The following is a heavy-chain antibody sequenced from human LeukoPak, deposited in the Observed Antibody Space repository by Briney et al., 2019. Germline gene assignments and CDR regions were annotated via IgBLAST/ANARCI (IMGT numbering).Heavy chain of an antibody. CDR2: IYGSGST. Sequence: PGGSLRLSCTASGFTVSNSYMTWVRQAPGKGLEGVSVIYGSGSTFYADSVKGRFTISRDSSKNTLYLQMDSLRAEDTAVYYCATGLPATAIRPYFDCSGQGTLVTVSS. CDR3: ATGLPATAIRPYFDC. CDR1: GFTVSNSY. D-gene: IGHD2-2*02. V-gene: IGHV3-66*01. J-gene: IGHJ4*02.